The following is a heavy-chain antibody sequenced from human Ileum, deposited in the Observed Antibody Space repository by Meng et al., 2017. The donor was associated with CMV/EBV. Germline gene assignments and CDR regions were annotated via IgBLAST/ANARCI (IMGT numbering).Heavy chain of an antibody. Sequence: ASVKVSCQASGYTFTGYYLHWVRQAPGQGLEWMGWINPNSGGTNCAQKFQGRVTMTTDTSITTAYMELSRLRSDDTAMYYCARGCSSTNCYGVFWGQGTLVTVSS. CDR1: GYTFTGYY. CDR3: ARGCSSTNCYGVF. CDR2: INPNSGGT. D-gene: IGHD2-2*01. J-gene: IGHJ4*02. V-gene: IGHV1-2*02.